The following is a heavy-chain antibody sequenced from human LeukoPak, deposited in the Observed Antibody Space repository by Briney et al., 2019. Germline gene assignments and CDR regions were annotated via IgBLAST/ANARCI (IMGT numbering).Heavy chain of an antibody. V-gene: IGHV4-34*01. D-gene: IGHD6-19*01. CDR3: ARGFPPGSGSRGSHAFDV. J-gene: IGHJ3*01. Sequence: SETLSLTCAVSEMSFSAYYWNWIRQSPGKGLEWVGEITYGGSTKYTPSLEGRGTILIDTSKNQFSLKLTSVTAADTAVYYCARGFPPGSGSRGSHAFDVWGQGTMVTVSS. CDR1: EMSFSAYY. CDR2: ITYGGST.